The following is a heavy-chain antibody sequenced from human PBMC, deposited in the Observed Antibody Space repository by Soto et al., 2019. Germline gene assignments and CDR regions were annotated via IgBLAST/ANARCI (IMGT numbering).Heavy chain of an antibody. Sequence: GESLKISCNGSGYSFTIYWIGWVRQMPGKGLEWMGIIYPGDSDTRYSPSFQGQVTISADKSISTAYLQWSSLKASDTAMYYCARAVVAAGYYYGMDVWGQGTTVTVSS. CDR2: IYPGDSDT. CDR1: GYSFTIYW. D-gene: IGHD2-15*01. V-gene: IGHV5-51*01. CDR3: ARAVVAAGYYYGMDV. J-gene: IGHJ6*02.